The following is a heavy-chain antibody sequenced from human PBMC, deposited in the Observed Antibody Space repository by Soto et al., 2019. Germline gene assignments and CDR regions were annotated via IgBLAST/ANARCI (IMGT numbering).Heavy chain of an antibody. D-gene: IGHD3-22*01. CDR2: ISAYNGNT. J-gene: IGHJ4*02. Sequence: QVKLVQSGTEEKKPGASMKVSCKASGYTFATSGISWVRQAPGQGLEWMGWISAYNGNTNYEQKLQDRVTITTDTSTSTAYLELRSLRSDDTAVYYCARAGHYYDSSDYANWGKGTLVTVSS. CDR3: ARAGHYYDSSDYAN. V-gene: IGHV1-18*01. CDR1: GYTFATSG.